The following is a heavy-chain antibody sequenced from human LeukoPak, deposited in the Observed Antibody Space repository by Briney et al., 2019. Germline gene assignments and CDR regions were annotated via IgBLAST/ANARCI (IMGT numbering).Heavy chain of an antibody. CDR1: GGSISSSSYY. J-gene: IGHJ5*02. CDR2: IYYSGST. Sequence: KPSETLSLTCTVSGGSISSSSYYWGWIRQPPGKGLEWIGSIYYSGSTYYNPSLKSRVTISVDTSKNQFSLKLSSVTAADTAVYYCARHASLYGDYGGFDPWGQGTLVTVSS. D-gene: IGHD4-17*01. V-gene: IGHV4-39*01. CDR3: ARHASLYGDYGGFDP.